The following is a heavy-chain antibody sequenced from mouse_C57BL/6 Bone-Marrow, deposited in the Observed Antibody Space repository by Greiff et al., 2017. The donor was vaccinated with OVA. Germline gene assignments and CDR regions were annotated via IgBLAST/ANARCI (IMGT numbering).Heavy chain of an antibody. D-gene: IGHD1-2*01. Sequence: QVQLQQPGAELVKPGASVKMSCKASGYTFPSYGIRWVKQRTGQGLEWIGAIYPGSGRTNYNEKFKSKATLTVDTSSRTAYLPLSSRTSEDSAVYYCARTAAWFAYWGQGTVVTVAA. CDR3: ARTAAWFAY. CDR1: GYTFPSYG. V-gene: IGHV1-55*01. CDR2: IYPGSGRT. J-gene: IGHJ3*01.